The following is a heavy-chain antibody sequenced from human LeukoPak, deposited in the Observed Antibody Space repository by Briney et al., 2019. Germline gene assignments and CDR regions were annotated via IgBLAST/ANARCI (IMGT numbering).Heavy chain of an antibody. CDR2: IGGLYSGGVDST. D-gene: IGHD6-13*01. CDR1: GFTFRTYA. CDR3: AKDAWGYSSSPADY. V-gene: IGHV3-23*01. Sequence: GGSLRLSCAASGFTFRTYAMTWVRQAPGKGLEWVSGIGGLYSGGVDSTYYADSVKGRFSISRDDSKNTLYLQMNSLKAGDTAVYYCAKDAWGYSSSPADYWGQGTLVTVSS. J-gene: IGHJ4*02.